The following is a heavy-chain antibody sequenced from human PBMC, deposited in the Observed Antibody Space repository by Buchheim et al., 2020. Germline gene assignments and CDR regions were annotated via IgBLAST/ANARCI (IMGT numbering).Heavy chain of an antibody. Sequence: QLQLQESGPGLVKPSETLSLTCTVSGGSISSSSYYWGWIRQPPGKGLEWIGSIYYSGSTYYNPSLKSRVIISVDTSKNQFSLRLSSVTAADTAVYYCAIQPLELFYFDYWGQGTL. J-gene: IGHJ4*02. CDR2: IYYSGST. D-gene: IGHD1-7*01. V-gene: IGHV4-39*07. CDR1: GGSISSSSYY. CDR3: AIQPLELFYFDY.